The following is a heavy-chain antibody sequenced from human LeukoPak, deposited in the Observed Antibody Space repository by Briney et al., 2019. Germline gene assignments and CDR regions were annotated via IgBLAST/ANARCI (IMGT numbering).Heavy chain of an antibody. D-gene: IGHD4-17*01. V-gene: IGHV3-30*03. CDR3: ATGRVDYGDYGVVKH. CDR1: GFTFRNYG. J-gene: IGHJ1*01. CDR2: ISYDGINE. Sequence: GRSLRLSCEVSGFTFRNYGMNWVRQAPGKGLEWVAVISYDGINEYYVDSVKGRFTISRDNSKNSLYLQMESLTVEDTAVYYCATGRVDYGDYGVVKHWGQGTLVTVSS.